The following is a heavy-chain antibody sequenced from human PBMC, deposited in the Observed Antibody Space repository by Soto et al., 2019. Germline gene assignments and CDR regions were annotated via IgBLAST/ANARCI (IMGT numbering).Heavy chain of an antibody. D-gene: IGHD6-13*01. CDR1: GYTFTRYD. CDR3: ARDLGQQLVDY. J-gene: IGHJ4*02. Sequence: VSVKVSCKASGYTFTRYDINWVRQATGQGLEWMGWMNPNSGNTGYAQKLQGRVTMTTDTSTSTAYMELRSLRSDDTAVYYCARDLGQQLVDYWGQGTLVTVSS. CDR2: MNPNSGNT. V-gene: IGHV1-8*01.